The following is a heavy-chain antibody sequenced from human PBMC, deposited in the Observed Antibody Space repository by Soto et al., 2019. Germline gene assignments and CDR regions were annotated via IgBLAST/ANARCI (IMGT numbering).Heavy chain of an antibody. D-gene: IGHD3-10*01. V-gene: IGHV5-51*01. CDR2: IKPGTSDI. CDR1: GYKLGSAW. CDR3: ARQISFGCDS. Sequence: GESLKISCEGAGYKLGSAWIGWVRRKPGKGLEWMGIIKPGTSDIRYSLSFRGQVTISADEAANTAFLQWSSLKTLDTAIYYCARQISFGCDSWGQGTVVTVSS. J-gene: IGHJ4*02.